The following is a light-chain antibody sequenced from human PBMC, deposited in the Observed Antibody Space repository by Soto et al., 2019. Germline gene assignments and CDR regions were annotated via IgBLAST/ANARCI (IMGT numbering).Light chain of an antibody. CDR3: LLSFGGPRV. CDR1: TGAVTSGHF. V-gene: IGLV7-46*01. J-gene: IGLJ3*02. CDR2: DSS. Sequence: QAVVTQEPSLTVSPGGTVTLTCGSSTGAVTSGHFPYWFQQKPGQAPRTLIFDSSNRHSWTPARFSGSLLGGKAALTLSGAQPEDEAEYYCLLSFGGPRVFGGGTKLTVL.